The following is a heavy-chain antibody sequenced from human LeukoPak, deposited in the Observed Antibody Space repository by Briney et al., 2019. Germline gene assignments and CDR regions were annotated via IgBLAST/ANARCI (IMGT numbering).Heavy chain of an antibody. Sequence: GGSLRLSCAASGFTFSSYAMSWVRQAPGKGLEWVSAISGSGGSTYYADSVKGRFTISRDNSKNTLYLQMNSLRVEDTAVYFCARGSNSNYPLVYWGQGTLVTVSS. CDR3: ARGSNSNYPLVY. CDR1: GFTFSSYA. J-gene: IGHJ4*02. CDR2: ISGSGGST. V-gene: IGHV3-23*01. D-gene: IGHD4-11*01.